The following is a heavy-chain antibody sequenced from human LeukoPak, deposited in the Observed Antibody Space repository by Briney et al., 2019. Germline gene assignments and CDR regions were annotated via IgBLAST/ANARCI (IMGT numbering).Heavy chain of an antibody. CDR3: ARVVTWFDH. J-gene: IGHJ5*02. D-gene: IGHD3-16*01. CDR1: GFSFSSYW. Sequence: GGSLRLPCAVSGFSFSSYWMSWVRQAPGKGLEWVAHIKEDGSEKSYVEIVKGRFTISRDNAKTSLYLQMNSLRDEDTAIYYCARVVTWFDHWAQGPRVPFSS. CDR2: IKEDGSEK. V-gene: IGHV3-7*04.